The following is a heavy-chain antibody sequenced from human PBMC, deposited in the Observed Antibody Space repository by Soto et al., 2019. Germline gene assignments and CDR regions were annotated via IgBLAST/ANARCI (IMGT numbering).Heavy chain of an antibody. J-gene: IGHJ6*02. CDR3: AREHSSGWYTGNGMDV. D-gene: IGHD6-19*01. CDR2: INPSGGST. V-gene: IGHV1-46*01. CDR1: GYTFTSYY. Sequence: ASVKVSCKASGYTFTSYYMHWVRQAPGQGLEWMGIINPSGGSTSYAQKFQGRVTMTRDTSTSTVYMELSSLRSEDTAVYYCAREHSSGWYTGNGMDVWGQGTTVTVSS.